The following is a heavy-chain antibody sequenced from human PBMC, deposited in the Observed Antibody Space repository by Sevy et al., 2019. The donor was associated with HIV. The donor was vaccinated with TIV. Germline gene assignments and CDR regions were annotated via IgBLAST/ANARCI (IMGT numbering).Heavy chain of an antibody. CDR1: GGSINSGSYY. D-gene: IGHD3-3*01. J-gene: IGHJ6*02. Sequence: SETLSLTCTVSGGSINSGSYYWSWIRQPAGKGLEWIGRIYTSESTNYNPSLKSRVTMSVDTSKNQFSLKLSSVTAADTAVYYCARDPADFWSGYYPRGYYYYGLDVWGQGTTVTVSS. V-gene: IGHV4-61*02. CDR2: IYTSEST. CDR3: ARDPADFWSGYYPRGYYYYGLDV.